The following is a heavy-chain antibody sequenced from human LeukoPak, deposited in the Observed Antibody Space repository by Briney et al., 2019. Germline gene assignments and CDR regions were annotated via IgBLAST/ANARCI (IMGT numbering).Heavy chain of an antibody. Sequence: GASVKVSSKVSGYTLTELSMHWVRQAPGKGLEWMGGFDPEDDEIIYAQRFQGRVTMTEDASTDTAYMELRSLRSEDTAVYYCATETGNFYFYSWGQGTLVTVSS. CDR1: GYTLTELS. D-gene: IGHD1-7*01. CDR2: FDPEDDEI. J-gene: IGHJ4*02. V-gene: IGHV1-24*01. CDR3: ATETGNFYFYS.